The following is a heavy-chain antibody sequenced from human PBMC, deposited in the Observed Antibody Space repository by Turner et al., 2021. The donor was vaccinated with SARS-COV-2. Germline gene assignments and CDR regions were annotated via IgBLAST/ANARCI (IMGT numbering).Heavy chain of an antibody. V-gene: IGHV3-30*18. CDR3: AKVFFSYGYYAVYFDY. CDR1: GFTFSSYG. D-gene: IGHD5-18*01. CDR2: ISYDGSNK. Sequence: QVQLVESGGGVVQPGRSLRLSCAASGFTFSSYGMHWVRQAPGKGLGWVAVISYDGSNKYYADSVKGRFTISRDNSKNTLYLQMNSLRAEDTAVYYCAKVFFSYGYYAVYFDYWGQGTLVTVSS. J-gene: IGHJ4*02.